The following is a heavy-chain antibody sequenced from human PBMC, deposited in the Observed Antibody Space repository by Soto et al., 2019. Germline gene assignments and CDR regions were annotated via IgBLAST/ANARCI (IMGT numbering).Heavy chain of an antibody. CDR1: GFTFRTYW. Sequence: EVQLVESGGGLVQPGGSLRLSCAASGFTFRTYWIYRVRQAPGKGLVWVSRINSDGSVTTYADSVKGRFTVSRDNAKNTVYLQMNSLRAEDTAVYYCVRETTYGDYYYYYMDVWGKGTTVTVSS. V-gene: IGHV3-74*01. D-gene: IGHD4-17*01. CDR3: VRETTYGDYYYYYMDV. CDR2: INSDGSVT. J-gene: IGHJ6*03.